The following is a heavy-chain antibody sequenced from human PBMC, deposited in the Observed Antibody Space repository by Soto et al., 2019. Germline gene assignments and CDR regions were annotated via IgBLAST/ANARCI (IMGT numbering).Heavy chain of an antibody. D-gene: IGHD3-10*01. Sequence: QVQLVQSGAEVKKPGASVKVSGKASGYTFTSYGISWVRQAPGQGLEWMGWISAYNGNTNYAQKLQGRVTMTTDTTTSTTSMELRSLRSDETAVYYCGRVGSALDYWGQGTLVTVSS. CDR2: ISAYNGNT. CDR1: GYTFTSYG. V-gene: IGHV1-18*01. CDR3: GRVGSALDY. J-gene: IGHJ4*02.